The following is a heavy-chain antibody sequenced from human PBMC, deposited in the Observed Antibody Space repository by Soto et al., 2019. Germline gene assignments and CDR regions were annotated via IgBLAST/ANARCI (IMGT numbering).Heavy chain of an antibody. CDR3: ASDAYGSGSYYSVGNWFDP. V-gene: IGHV1-69*01. J-gene: IGHJ5*02. Sequence: QVQLVQSGAEVKKPGSPVKVSCKASGGTFSSYAISWVRQAPGQGLEWMGGIIPIFGTANYAQKFQGRVTITADESTSTAYMELSSLRSEDTAVYYCASDAYGSGSYYSVGNWFDPWGQGTLVTVSS. CDR1: GGTFSSYA. CDR2: IIPIFGTA. D-gene: IGHD3-10*01.